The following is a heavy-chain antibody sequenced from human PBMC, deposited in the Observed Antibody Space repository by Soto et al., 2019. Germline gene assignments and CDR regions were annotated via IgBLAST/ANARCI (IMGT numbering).Heavy chain of an antibody. CDR1: GGSISSYY. J-gene: IGHJ5*02. D-gene: IGHD2-21*01. Sequence: SETLSLTCTVSGGSISSYYWTWVRQPAGKGLEWIGRIYNSGDTNYNPSLKSRVTMSVDASKNQFSLKLSSVTAADTAVYYCARVLIEGFDPWGQGTLVTVS. CDR3: ARVLIEGFDP. V-gene: IGHV4-4*07. CDR2: IYNSGDT.